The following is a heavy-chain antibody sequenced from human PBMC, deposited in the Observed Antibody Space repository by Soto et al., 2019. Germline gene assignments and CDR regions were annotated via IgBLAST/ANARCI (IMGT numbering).Heavy chain of an antibody. CDR3: AKYGNIAVAALYYFDY. D-gene: IGHD6-19*01. CDR1: GFTFSSYA. Sequence: GGSLRLSCAASGFTFSSYAMSWVRQAPGKGLEWVSAISGSGGSTYYADSVKGRFTISRDNSKNTLYLQMNSLRAEDTAVYYCAKYGNIAVAALYYFDYWGQGTLVTVSS. J-gene: IGHJ4*02. CDR2: ISGSGGST. V-gene: IGHV3-23*01.